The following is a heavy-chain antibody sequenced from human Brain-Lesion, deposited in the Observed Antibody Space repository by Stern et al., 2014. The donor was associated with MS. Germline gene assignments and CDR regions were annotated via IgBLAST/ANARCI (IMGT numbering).Heavy chain of an antibody. D-gene: IGHD1-26*01. J-gene: IGHJ4*02. Sequence: QVQLVESGAEVKKPGASVKVSCKVSGYTLTELSMHWVRQAPRKGLEWKGGFDPDAGEKIYAPKFQGSVTMTEDTSTDTAYMELSSLRSEDTAVYYCATLSPGAGGNYYRHFDYWGQGTLVTVSS. CDR1: GYTLTELS. V-gene: IGHV1-24*01. CDR2: FDPDAGEK. CDR3: ATLSPGAGGNYYRHFDY.